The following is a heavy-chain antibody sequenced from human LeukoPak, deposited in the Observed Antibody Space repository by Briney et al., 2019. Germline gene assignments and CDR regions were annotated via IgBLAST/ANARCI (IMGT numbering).Heavy chain of an antibody. J-gene: IGHJ6*02. Sequence: PSETLSLTCTVCGGSISSSSYYWGWIRQPPGKGLEWIGSIYYSGSTYYNPSLKSRVTISVDTSKNQFSLKLTSVTAADTAVYYCAKYVGQWVYGMDVWGQGTTVTVSS. CDR1: GGSISSSSYY. D-gene: IGHD6-19*01. V-gene: IGHV4-39*01. CDR2: IYYSGST. CDR3: AKYVGQWVYGMDV.